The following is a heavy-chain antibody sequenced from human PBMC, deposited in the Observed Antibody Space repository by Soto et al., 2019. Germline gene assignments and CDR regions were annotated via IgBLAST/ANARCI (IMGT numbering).Heavy chain of an antibody. CDR3: ASGWRVDAFDI. CDR1: GFTVSRSY. J-gene: IGHJ3*02. V-gene: IGHV3-53*04. D-gene: IGHD3-3*01. Sequence: EVQLVESGGGLVQPGGSLRLSCAASGFTVSRSYMTWVRQAPGKGLEWVSVIYSGGSTYYADSVKGRFTISRHNSKNTLYLQMNSLRAEDTAVYYCASGWRVDAFDIWGQGTMVTVSS. CDR2: IYSGGST.